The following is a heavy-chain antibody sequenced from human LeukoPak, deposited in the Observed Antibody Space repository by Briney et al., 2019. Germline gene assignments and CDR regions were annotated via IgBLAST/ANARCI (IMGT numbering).Heavy chain of an antibody. CDR2: IYTSGST. D-gene: IGHD3-22*01. CDR1: GGSISSYY. CDR3: ARDPTYYYDSSGYYQRPFDY. J-gene: IGHJ4*02. V-gene: IGHV4-4*07. Sequence: SETLSLTCTVSGGSISSYYWSWIRQPAGKGLEWIGRIYTSGSTNYNPSLKSRVTMSVDTSKNQFSLKLSSVTAADTAVYYCARDPTYYYDSSGYYQRPFDYWGQGTLVTVSS.